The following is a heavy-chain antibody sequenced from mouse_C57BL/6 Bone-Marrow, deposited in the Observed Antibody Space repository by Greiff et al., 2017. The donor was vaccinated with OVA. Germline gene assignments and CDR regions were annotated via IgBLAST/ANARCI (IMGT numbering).Heavy chain of an antibody. CDR3: ASGGYYDYGGFAY. Sequence: QVQLQQSGAELMKPGASVKLSCKATGYTFTGYWIEWVKQRPGHGLEWIGEILPGSGSTNYNEKFKGKATFTADTSSNTAYMQLSSLTTEDSAISYGASGGYYDYGGFAYWGKGTLVTVSA. V-gene: IGHV1-9*01. CDR2: ILPGSGST. D-gene: IGHD2-4*01. J-gene: IGHJ3*01. CDR1: GYTFTGYW.